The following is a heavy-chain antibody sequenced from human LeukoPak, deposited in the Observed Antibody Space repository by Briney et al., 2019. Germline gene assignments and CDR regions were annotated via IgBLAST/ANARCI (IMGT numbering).Heavy chain of an antibody. Sequence: GGGLRLSCSAPGFTFCSYAISWGRPAPGEGVEWVSAISGSGGSTYYADSVKGRFTISRDNSKNTLYLQMNSLRAEDTAVYYCARELYSYGYWGQGTLVTVSS. J-gene: IGHJ4*02. V-gene: IGHV3-23*01. CDR2: ISGSGGST. CDR1: GFTFCSYA. CDR3: ARELYSYGY. D-gene: IGHD5-18*01.